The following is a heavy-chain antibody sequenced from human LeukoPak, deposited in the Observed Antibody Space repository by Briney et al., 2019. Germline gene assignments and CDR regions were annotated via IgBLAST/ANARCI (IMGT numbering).Heavy chain of an antibody. CDR2: IYYNGST. CDR1: GGSSSSYY. Sequence: PSETLSLTCTVSGGSSSSYYWSWIRQPPGKGLEWIGYIYYNGSTNYNPSLKSRLTISVDTSKNQFSLKLSSVTAADTAMYYCARAGRAQNFDYWGQGTLVTVSS. J-gene: IGHJ4*02. CDR3: ARAGRAQNFDY. V-gene: IGHV4-59*01.